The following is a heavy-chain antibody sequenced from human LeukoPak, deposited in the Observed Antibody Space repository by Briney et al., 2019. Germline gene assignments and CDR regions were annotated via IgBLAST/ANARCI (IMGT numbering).Heavy chain of an antibody. CDR1: GYTFTGYY. Sequence: GASVKVSCKASGYTFTGYYMHWVRQAPGQGLEWMGWINPNSGGTNYAQKFQGRVTMTRDTSISTAYMELSRLRSDDTAVYYCARVPTPHFSGSRDWYFDLWGRGTLVTVSS. D-gene: IGHD1-26*01. J-gene: IGHJ2*01. V-gene: IGHV1-2*02. CDR2: INPNSGGT. CDR3: ARVPTPHFSGSRDWYFDL.